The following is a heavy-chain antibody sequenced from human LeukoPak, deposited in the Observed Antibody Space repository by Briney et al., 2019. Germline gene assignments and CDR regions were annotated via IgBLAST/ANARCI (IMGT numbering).Heavy chain of an antibody. CDR3: AKVGTGRDGYNIGGFDY. CDR1: GFTFSSYW. V-gene: IGHV3-7*03. Sequence: GGSLRLSCAASGFTFSSYWMSWVRQAPGRGLEWVANIKQDGSEKYYVDSVKGRFTISRDNAKNSLYLQMNSLRAEDTALYYCAKVGTGRDGYNIGGFDYWGQGTLVTVSS. CDR2: IKQDGSEK. D-gene: IGHD5-24*01. J-gene: IGHJ4*02.